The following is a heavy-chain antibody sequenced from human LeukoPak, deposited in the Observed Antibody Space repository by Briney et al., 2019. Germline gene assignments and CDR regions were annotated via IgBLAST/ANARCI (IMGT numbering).Heavy chain of an antibody. CDR2: ISSNGGST. CDR3: VNYFSSGWILSPQFDY. CDR1: GFTFSSYA. Sequence: PGGSLRLSCSASGFTFSSYAMHWVRQAPGKGLEYVSAISSNGGSTYYADSVKGRFTISRDNSKNTLYLQMSSLRAEDTAVYYCVNYFSSGWILSPQFDYWGQGTLVTVSS. J-gene: IGHJ4*02. V-gene: IGHV3-64D*06. D-gene: IGHD6-19*01.